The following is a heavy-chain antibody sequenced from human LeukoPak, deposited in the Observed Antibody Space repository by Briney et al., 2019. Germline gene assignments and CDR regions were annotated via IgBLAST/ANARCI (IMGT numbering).Heavy chain of an antibody. CDR1: GFTFSTYA. CDR3: AKRGMTTIKEGFDY. V-gene: IGHV3-23*01. D-gene: IGHD5-24*01. CDR2: ISSSGGST. Sequence: PGGSLRLSCAASGFTFSTYAMSWVRQAPGKGLHCVSAISSSGGSTYYADSVKGRFTISRDNSKNTLYLQMNGLRAEDTAVYSCAKRGMTTIKEGFDYWGQGTLVTVSS. J-gene: IGHJ4*02.